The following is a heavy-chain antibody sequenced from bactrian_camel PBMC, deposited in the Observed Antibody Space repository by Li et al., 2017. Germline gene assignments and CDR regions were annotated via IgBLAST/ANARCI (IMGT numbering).Heavy chain of an antibody. D-gene: IGHD2*01. CDR2: ISTDGRAT. Sequence: VQLVESGGGLGQPGGSLRLSCVASGFTFSMYYRTWVRQATGKGLEWLSSISTDGRATWYGDSVKGRFTISRDNAKNTMYLQMNSLKPEDTAVYYCAGDAYVGTYYCAFNYWGQGTQVTVS. V-gene: IGHV3S6*01. CDR1: GFTFSMYY. J-gene: IGHJ4*01. CDR3: AGDAYVGTYYCAFNY.